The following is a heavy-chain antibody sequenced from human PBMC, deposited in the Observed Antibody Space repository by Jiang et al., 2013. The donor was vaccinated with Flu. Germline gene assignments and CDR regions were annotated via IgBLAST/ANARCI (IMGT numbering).Heavy chain of an antibody. Sequence: KGLEWIGYIYYSGSTNYNPSLKSRVTISVDTSKNQFSLKLSSVTAADTAVYYCAREGQGWYSSGWDGMDVWGQGTTVTVSS. CDR3: AREGQGWYSSGWDGMDV. J-gene: IGHJ6*02. D-gene: IGHD6-19*01. CDR2: IYYSGST. V-gene: IGHV4-59*01.